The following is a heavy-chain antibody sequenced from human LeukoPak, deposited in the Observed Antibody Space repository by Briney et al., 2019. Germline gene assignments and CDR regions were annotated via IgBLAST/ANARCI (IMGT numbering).Heavy chain of an antibody. J-gene: IGHJ6*02. CDR3: ARMGEYYGDYYYYGMDV. V-gene: IGHV4-4*02. CDR2: IYHSGST. D-gene: IGHD4-17*01. Sequence: SETLSLTCAVSGGSISSSNWWSWVRQPPGKGLEWIGEIYHSGSTNYNPSLKSRVTISVDKSKNQFSLKLSSVTAADTAVYYCARMGEYYGDYYYYGMDVWGQGTTVTVSS. CDR1: GGSISSSNW.